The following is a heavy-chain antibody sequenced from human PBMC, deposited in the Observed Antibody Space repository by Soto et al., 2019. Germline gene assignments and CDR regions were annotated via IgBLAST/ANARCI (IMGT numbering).Heavy chain of an antibody. V-gene: IGHV3-30*03. J-gene: IGHJ3*02. CDR1: GFAFSSFG. CDR3: ARRTFGSSRPFDI. CDR2: ISHDGSKK. D-gene: IGHD6-6*01. Sequence: PGGSLRLSCVASGFAFSSFGMHWVRQAPGKGLEWVAFISHDGSKKKFVDSVKGRFTISRDDSGNTLYLQMNSLRAEDTAVYYCARRTFGSSRPFDIWGQGTMVTVSS.